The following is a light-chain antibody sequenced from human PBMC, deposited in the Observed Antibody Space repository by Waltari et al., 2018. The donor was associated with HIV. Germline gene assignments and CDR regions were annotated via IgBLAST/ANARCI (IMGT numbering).Light chain of an antibody. CDR3: KTRDRSGNLYV. CDR2: GKN. V-gene: IGLV3-19*01. CDR1: NLRTYY. J-gene: IGLJ1*01. Sequence: SSELTQDPAVSVALGQTVKITCQGDNLRTYYASWYQQKPGQAPVLVSYGKNKRPPEIPDRFASSDSRNTASLTITGAQAEDEADYYCKTRDRSGNLYVFGTGTTVTVL.